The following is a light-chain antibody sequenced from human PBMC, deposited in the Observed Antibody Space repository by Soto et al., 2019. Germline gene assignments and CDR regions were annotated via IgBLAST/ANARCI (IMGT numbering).Light chain of an antibody. J-gene: IGKJ4*01. V-gene: IGKV3D-20*01. Sequence: EVVMTQSPANLSVSPGVGATLSCGASQSVSSSYLAWYQQKPGLAPRLLIYDASSRATGIPDRFSGSGSGTEFTLTISSLQSEDVGVYYCQQYDNWPPKTFGGGTKVDIK. CDR1: QSVSSSY. CDR2: DAS. CDR3: QQYDNWPPKT.